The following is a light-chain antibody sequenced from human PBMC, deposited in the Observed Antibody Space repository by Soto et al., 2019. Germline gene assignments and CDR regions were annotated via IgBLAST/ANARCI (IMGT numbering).Light chain of an antibody. Sequence: DIQMTQSPSTLSASVADRVTITCRASQSISSWLAWYQQKRGKAPKLLIYKASSLESGVPSRFSGSGSGTEFTLTISSLQPDDFATYYCHQYNSYSRTFGQGTKVEI. J-gene: IGKJ1*01. CDR2: KAS. V-gene: IGKV1-5*03. CDR3: HQYNSYSRT. CDR1: QSISSW.